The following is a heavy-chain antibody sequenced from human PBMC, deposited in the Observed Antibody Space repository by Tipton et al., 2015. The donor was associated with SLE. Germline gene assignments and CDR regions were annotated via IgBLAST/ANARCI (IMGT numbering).Heavy chain of an antibody. CDR2: IYTSGST. V-gene: IGHV4-61*09. J-gene: IGHJ4*02. CDR1: GGSISSSSYY. CDR3: ARVPTHYYVDY. Sequence: TLSLTCTVSGGSISSSSYYWSWIRQPAGKGLEWIGHIYTSGSTNYNPSLKSRVTISVDTSKNQFSLKLSSVTAADTAVYYCARVPTHYYVDYWGQGTLVTVSS.